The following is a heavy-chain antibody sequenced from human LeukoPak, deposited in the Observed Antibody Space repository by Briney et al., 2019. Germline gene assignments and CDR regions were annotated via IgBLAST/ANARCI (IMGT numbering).Heavy chain of an antibody. D-gene: IGHD2-2*01. V-gene: IGHV3-21*04. J-gene: IGHJ4*02. CDR3: AKTTMPDFDY. CDR2: ISSSSDYI. Sequence: GGSLRLSCAASGFTFSSYSMNWVRQAPGKGLEWVSSISSSSDYIYYADSVKGRLTTSRDNAKNSLYLQMNSLRAEDTAIYYCAKTTMPDFDYWGQGTLVTVSS. CDR1: GFTFSSYS.